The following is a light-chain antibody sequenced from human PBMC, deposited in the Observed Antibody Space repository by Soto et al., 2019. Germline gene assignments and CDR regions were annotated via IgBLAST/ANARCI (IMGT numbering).Light chain of an antibody. CDR2: GAS. V-gene: IGKV4-1*01. Sequence: DIVVTQFPDSLALALGARATINCKSSRGVLYSSNNKNYLARYQQKPGQPAKLLIYGASTRGSGVPDRFSGSGSGTDFTLNISSLQAEDVAVYYCQRSYSTPPIPFGQGTRLEIQ. CDR3: QRSYSTPPIP. CDR1: RGVLYSSNNKNY. J-gene: IGKJ5*01.